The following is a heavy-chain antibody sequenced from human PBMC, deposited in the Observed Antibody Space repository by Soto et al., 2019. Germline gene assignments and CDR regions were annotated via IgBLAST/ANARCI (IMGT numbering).Heavy chain of an antibody. D-gene: IGHD2-15*01. J-gene: IGHJ3*02. V-gene: IGHV3-48*01. CDR2: ISSGSTTR. CDR1: GFTFSSYS. Sequence: EVQLVESGGGLVQPGGSLRLSCAASGFTFSSYSMNWVRQAPGKGLEWVSYISSGSTTRYYADSVKGRFTISRDNAKNSLYLQMNSLRAEDTAVYYCAREGYCSGGSCYLGPFDIWGQGTMVTVSS. CDR3: AREGYCSGGSCYLGPFDI.